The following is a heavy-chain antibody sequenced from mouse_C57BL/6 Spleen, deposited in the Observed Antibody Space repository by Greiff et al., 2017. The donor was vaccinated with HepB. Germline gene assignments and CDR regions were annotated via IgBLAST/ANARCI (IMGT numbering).Heavy chain of an antibody. J-gene: IGHJ1*03. CDR1: GFTFSDYG. V-gene: IGHV5-17*01. Sequence: EVKVVESGGGLVKPGGSLKLSCAASGFTFSDYGMHWVRQAPEKGLELVAYISSGSSTIYYADTVKGRFTISRDNAKNTLFLQMTSLRSEDTAMYYCARRSGESPYWYFDVWGTGTTVTVSS. CDR3: ARRSGESPYWYFDV. CDR2: ISSGSSTI.